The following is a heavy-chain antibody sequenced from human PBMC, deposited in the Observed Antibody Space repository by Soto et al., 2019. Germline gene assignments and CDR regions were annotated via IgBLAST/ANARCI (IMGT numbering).Heavy chain of an antibody. J-gene: IGHJ3*02. CDR1: GGSFSGYY. D-gene: IGHD2-15*01. CDR3: AREDPRQGGAFDI. CDR2: INHSGST. Sequence: SETLSLTCAVDGGSFSGYYWSWIRQPPGKGLEWIGEINHSGSTNYNPSLKSRVTISVDTSKNQFSLKLSSVTAADTAVYYCAREDPRQGGAFDIWGQGTMVTVSS. V-gene: IGHV4-34*01.